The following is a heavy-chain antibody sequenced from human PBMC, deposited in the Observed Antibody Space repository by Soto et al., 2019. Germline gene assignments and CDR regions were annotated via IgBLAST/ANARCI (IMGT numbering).Heavy chain of an antibody. CDR1: GGSISSSNC. CDR3: ASASRDGYNYGSDY. D-gene: IGHD5-12*01. J-gene: IGHJ4*02. Sequence: SETLSLTCAVSGGSISSSNCWSLVRQPPGKGLEWIGEIYHSGSTNYNPSLKSRVTISVDKSKNQFSLKLSSVTAADTAVYYCASASRDGYNYGSDYWGQGTLVTVSS. CDR2: IYHSGST. V-gene: IGHV4-4*02.